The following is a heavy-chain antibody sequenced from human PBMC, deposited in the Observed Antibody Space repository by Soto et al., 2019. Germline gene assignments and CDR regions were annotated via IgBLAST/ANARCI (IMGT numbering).Heavy chain of an antibody. Sequence: KPSETLSLTCAVYGGSFSGYYWSWIRQPPGKGLEWIGEINHSGSTNYNPSLKSRVTISVDTSKNQFSLKLSSVTAADTAVYYCARGPRRITMVRGVIAPDYYYYYGMDVWGQGTTVTVSS. CDR2: INHSGST. J-gene: IGHJ6*02. D-gene: IGHD3-10*01. CDR3: ARGPRRITMVRGVIAPDYYYYYGMDV. CDR1: GGSFSGYY. V-gene: IGHV4-34*01.